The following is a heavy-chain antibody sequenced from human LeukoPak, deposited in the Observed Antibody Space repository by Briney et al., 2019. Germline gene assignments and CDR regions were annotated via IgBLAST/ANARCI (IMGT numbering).Heavy chain of an antibody. D-gene: IGHD3-10*01. J-gene: IGHJ4*02. Sequence: AASVKVSCKASGYTFTGYYMHWVRQAPGQGLEWMGWINPNSGGTNYAQKFQGWVTMTRDTSISTAYMELSRLRSDDTAVYYCARTGVTMVRGVIRDFDYWGQGTLVTVSS. CDR3: ARTGVTMVRGVIRDFDY. CDR1: GYTFTGYY. V-gene: IGHV1-2*04. CDR2: INPNSGGT.